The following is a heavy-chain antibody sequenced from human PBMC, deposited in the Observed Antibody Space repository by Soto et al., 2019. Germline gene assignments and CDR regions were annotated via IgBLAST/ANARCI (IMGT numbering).Heavy chain of an antibody. V-gene: IGHV3-64*02. D-gene: IGHD1-26*01. Sequence: GGSLRLSCAASGFTFSSYAMHWVRQAPGKGLEYVSAISSNGGSTYYADSVKGRFTISRDNSKNTLYLQMGSLRAEDMAVYYCARFSGSYPYYGMDAWGQGTTVTVSS. CDR3: ARFSGSYPYYGMDA. J-gene: IGHJ6*02. CDR2: ISSNGGST. CDR1: GFTFSSYA.